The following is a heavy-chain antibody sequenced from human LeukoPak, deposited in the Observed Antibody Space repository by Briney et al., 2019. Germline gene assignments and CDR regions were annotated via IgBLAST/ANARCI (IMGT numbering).Heavy chain of an antibody. D-gene: IGHD6-6*01. Sequence: PGGSLRLSCAASGLTFHYAWMTWVRQGPGKGLEWVGRIKPKADGGTTDYAAPVKGRFTISRDDSKNTFFVQMNNLKTEDTAVYFCTTGSTVFDSWGQGTLVTVSS. CDR3: TTGSTVFDS. CDR2: IKPKADGGTT. CDR1: GLTFHYAW. V-gene: IGHV3-15*01. J-gene: IGHJ4*02.